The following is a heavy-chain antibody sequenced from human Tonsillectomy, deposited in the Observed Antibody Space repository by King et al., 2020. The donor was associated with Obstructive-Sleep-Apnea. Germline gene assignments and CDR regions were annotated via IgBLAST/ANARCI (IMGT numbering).Heavy chain of an antibody. Sequence: LQLQESGPGLVKPSETLSLTCTVSGGSISSYYWSWIRQPPGKGLEWIGYIYYSGSTNYNPSLKSRVTISVDTSKNQFSLKLSSVTAADTAVYYCARHADSSGYYPYYFDYWGQGTLVTVSS. D-gene: IGHD3-22*01. CDR1: GGSISSYY. CDR3: ARHADSSGYYPYYFDY. CDR2: IYYSGST. J-gene: IGHJ4*02. V-gene: IGHV4-59*08.